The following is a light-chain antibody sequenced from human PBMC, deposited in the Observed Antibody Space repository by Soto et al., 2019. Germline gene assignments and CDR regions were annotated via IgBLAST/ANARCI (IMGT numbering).Light chain of an antibody. CDR3: CSYAGSYTWV. CDR1: SSDVGGYNY. V-gene: IGLV2-11*01. Sequence: QSALTQPRSVSGSPGQSVTISCPGTSSDVGGYNYVSWYQQHPGKAPKLMIYDDSKRPSGVPDRFSGSKSGNTASLTISGLQAEDEADYYCCSYAGSYTWVFGTGTKLTVL. J-gene: IGLJ1*01. CDR2: DDS.